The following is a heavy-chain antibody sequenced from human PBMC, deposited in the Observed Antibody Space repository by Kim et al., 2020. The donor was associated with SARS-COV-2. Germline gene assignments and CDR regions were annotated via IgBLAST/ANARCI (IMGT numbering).Heavy chain of an antibody. J-gene: IGHJ4*02. D-gene: IGHD2-15*01. CDR2: INHSGST. CDR3: ARGGGGRRYPPAKLLDY. V-gene: IGHV4-34*01. CDR1: GGSFSGYY. Sequence: SETLSLTCAVYGGSFSGYYWSWIRQPPGKGLEWIGEINHSGSTNYNPSLKSRVTISVDTSKNQFSLKLSSVTAADTAVYYCARGGGGRRYPPAKLLDYWGQGTLVTVSS.